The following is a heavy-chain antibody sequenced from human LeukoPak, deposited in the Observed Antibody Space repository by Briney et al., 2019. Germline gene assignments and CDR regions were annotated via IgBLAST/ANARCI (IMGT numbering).Heavy chain of an antibody. V-gene: IGHV3-23*01. Sequence: GGSLRLSCAASGFTFDDYAMHWVRQAPGKGLEWVSAISGSGGSTYYADSVKGRFTISRDNSKNTLYLQMNSLRAEDTAVYYCAKDLDGDYLYYFDYWGQGTLVTVSS. D-gene: IGHD4-17*01. CDR1: GFTFDDYA. J-gene: IGHJ4*02. CDR3: AKDLDGDYLYYFDY. CDR2: ISGSGGST.